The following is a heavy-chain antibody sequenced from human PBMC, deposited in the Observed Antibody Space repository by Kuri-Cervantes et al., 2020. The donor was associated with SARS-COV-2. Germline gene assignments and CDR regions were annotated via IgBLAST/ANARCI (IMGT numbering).Heavy chain of an antibody. V-gene: IGHV1-46*01. CDR2: INPSGGST. CDR3: ARDTYYYDRSGYYPTTTRFDY. CDR1: GYTFTSYY. Sequence: ASVKVSCKASGYTFTSYYMHWVRQAPGQGLEWMGIINPSGGSTSYAQKFQGRVTMTRDTSTITVYMELSSLRSEDTAVYYCARDTYYYDRSGYYPTTTRFDYWGQGTLVTVSS. J-gene: IGHJ4*02. D-gene: IGHD3-22*01.